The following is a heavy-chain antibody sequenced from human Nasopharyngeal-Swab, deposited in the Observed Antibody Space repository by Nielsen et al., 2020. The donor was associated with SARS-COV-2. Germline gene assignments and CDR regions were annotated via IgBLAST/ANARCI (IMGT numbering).Heavy chain of an antibody. Sequence: SETLSLTCTVSGDSIRSYYWSWIRQPPGKGLEWIGYIYYGGTTNYNPSLKSRVTISVDTSNNQFSLKLSSVTAADTAVYYCARVTVTTDAFDIWGQGTMVTVSS. J-gene: IGHJ3*02. CDR3: ARVTVTTDAFDI. CDR1: GDSIRSYY. D-gene: IGHD4-17*01. CDR2: IYYGGTT. V-gene: IGHV4-59*08.